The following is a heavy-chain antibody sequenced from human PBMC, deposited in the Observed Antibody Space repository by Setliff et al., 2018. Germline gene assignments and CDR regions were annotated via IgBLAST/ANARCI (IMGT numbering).Heavy chain of an antibody. J-gene: IGHJ4*02. CDR2: ISSSSSTI. Sequence: GGSLRLSCAASGFTFSSYSMNWVRQAPGKGLEWVSYISSSSSTIYYADSVKGRFTISRDNSKNSLYLQMNSLRADDTAVYYCARQNDFWSGQDFDYWGQGTLVTVSS. CDR3: ARQNDFWSGQDFDY. CDR1: GFTFSSYS. D-gene: IGHD3-3*01. V-gene: IGHV3-48*01.